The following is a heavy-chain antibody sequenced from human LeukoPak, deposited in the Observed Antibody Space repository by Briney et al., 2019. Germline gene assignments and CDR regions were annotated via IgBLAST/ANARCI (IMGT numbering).Heavy chain of an antibody. Sequence: PGESLKISCKGSGYTFTNYWIGWVRQMPGKGLEWMGIIYPGNSDTRYSPSFQGRVTISADKSISTAYLQWSSLKASDTAIYYCARHGPVDMATTDCDYWGQGTLVTVSS. CDR2: IYPGNSDT. J-gene: IGHJ4*02. V-gene: IGHV5-51*01. CDR1: GYTFTNYW. D-gene: IGHD5-24*01. CDR3: ARHGPVDMATTDCDY.